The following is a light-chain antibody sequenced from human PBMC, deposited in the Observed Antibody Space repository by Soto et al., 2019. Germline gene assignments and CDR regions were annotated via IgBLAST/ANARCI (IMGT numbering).Light chain of an antibody. J-gene: IGLJ1*01. CDR2: EGT. Sequence: ALTQPASVSGSPGQSITISCTGTNNLVSWYQQHPGKAPKVVLYEGTKRPSGVSNRFSGSNSGSTASLTISGLQAEDEAHYFCCAYVGARSYVFGPGTKVTVL. CDR1: NNL. V-gene: IGLV2-23*01. CDR3: CAYVGARSYV.